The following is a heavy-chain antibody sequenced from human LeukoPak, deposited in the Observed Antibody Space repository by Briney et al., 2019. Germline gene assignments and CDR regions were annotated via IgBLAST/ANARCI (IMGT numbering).Heavy chain of an antibody. J-gene: IGHJ4*02. V-gene: IGHV3-23*01. CDR1: GFSFSNHA. CDR3: AKDLDVVVTTLDY. CDR2: ISGSGRAT. Sequence: GGSLRLSCAASGFSFSNHAMSWVRQAPGKALQWVSGISGSGRATYYADSVKGRFTISRDSSTNTLYLQMNSLRAEDTAIYYCAKDLDVVVTTLDYWGQGTLVTVSS. D-gene: IGHD2-21*02.